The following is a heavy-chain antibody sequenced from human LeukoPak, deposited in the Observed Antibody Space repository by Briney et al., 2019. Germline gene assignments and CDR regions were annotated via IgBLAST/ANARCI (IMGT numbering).Heavy chain of an antibody. D-gene: IGHD3-3*01. V-gene: IGHV1-18*01. J-gene: IGHJ3*02. CDR3: ARNRFLEWLLGAFDI. Sequence: NYAQKLQGRVTMTTDTSTSTAYMELRSLRSDDTAVYYCARNRFLEWLLGAFDIWGQGTMVTVSS.